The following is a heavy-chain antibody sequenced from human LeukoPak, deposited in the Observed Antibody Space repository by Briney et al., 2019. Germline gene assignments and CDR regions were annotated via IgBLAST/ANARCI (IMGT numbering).Heavy chain of an antibody. CDR2: IDYSGST. D-gene: IGHD6-13*01. V-gene: IGHV4-59*08. CDR3: AKHGGSWTFDS. Sequence: PSGTLSLTCSVSGDSISSYYWSWIRQPPGKGLEWIAYIDYSGSTHYIPSHKSRVTMSVDTSKNQFFLKLSSVTAADTAVYYCAKHGGSWTFDSWGQGTLVTVSS. J-gene: IGHJ4*02. CDR1: GDSISSYY.